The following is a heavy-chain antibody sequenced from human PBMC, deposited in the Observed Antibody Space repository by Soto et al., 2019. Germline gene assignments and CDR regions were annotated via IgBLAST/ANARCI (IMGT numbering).Heavy chain of an antibody. Sequence: SQTLSLTCAISGDSVSSNSAAWNWIRQSPSRGLEWLGRTYYGSKWYNDYAVSVKSRITINPDTSKNQFSLQLNSVTPEDKAVYYCARVRFLEWTYYYYGMDVWGQGTTVTVSS. J-gene: IGHJ6*02. CDR3: ARVRFLEWTYYYYGMDV. CDR2: TYYGSKWYN. D-gene: IGHD3-3*01. V-gene: IGHV6-1*01. CDR1: GDSVSSNSAA.